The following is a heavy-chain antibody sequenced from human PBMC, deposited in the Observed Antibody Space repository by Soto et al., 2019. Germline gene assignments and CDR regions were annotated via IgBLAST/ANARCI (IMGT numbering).Heavy chain of an antibody. CDR1: GGSISSGGYY. V-gene: IGHV4-31*03. CDR3: ARGWIQLWFPNRYYFDY. Sequence: QVQLRESGPGLVKPSQTLSLTCTVSGGSISSGGYYWSWIRQHPGKGLEWIGYIYYSGSTYYNPSLKSRVTISVDTSKNQFSLKLSSVTAADTAVYYCARGWIQLWFPNRYYFDYWGQGTLVAVSS. D-gene: IGHD5-18*01. CDR2: IYYSGST. J-gene: IGHJ4*02.